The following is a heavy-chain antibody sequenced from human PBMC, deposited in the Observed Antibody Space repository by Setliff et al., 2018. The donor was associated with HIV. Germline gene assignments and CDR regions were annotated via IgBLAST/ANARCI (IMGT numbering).Heavy chain of an antibody. CDR1: GPSLSTGHH. Sequence: SETLSLTCSVSGPSLSTGHHWGWIRQTPEKGLEWIGSSSDSGYTHYNPSLKSRVTISVDTSRKQFSLKLTSVTAADTAVYYCAKDHAEAMEQQLVPEYYGMDVWGQGTTVTVSS. CDR3: AKDHAEAMEQQLVPEYYGMDV. CDR2: SSDSGYT. D-gene: IGHD6-13*01. J-gene: IGHJ6*02. V-gene: IGHV4-38-2*02.